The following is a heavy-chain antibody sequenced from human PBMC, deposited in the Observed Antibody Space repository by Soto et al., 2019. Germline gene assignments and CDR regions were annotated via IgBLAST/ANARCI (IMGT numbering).Heavy chain of an antibody. D-gene: IGHD5-12*01. J-gene: IGHJ5*02. CDR2: IYYSGST. CDR3: ARELRYSGYDHRFDP. CDR1: GVSISSYY. V-gene: IGHV4-59*01. Sequence: SGPLSLTCTCSGVSISSYYWVWIRQRPGKGLEWIGYIYYSGSTDYNPSLKSRVTISVDTSKNQFSLKLSAVTAADTAVYYCARELRYSGYDHRFDPWGQGTLVTVS.